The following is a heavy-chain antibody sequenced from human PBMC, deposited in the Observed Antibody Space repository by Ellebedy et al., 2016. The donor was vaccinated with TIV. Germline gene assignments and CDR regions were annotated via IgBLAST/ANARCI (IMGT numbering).Heavy chain of an antibody. Sequence: MPSETLSLTCTVSGGSLTSYYWSWIRQPAGKGLEWIGRIYTSGSSNYNPSLKSRVTLSRDMSKNHFPLKLRSVTAADTAVYYCARDLYGTNRDYWGQGALVTVSS. V-gene: IGHV4-4*07. D-gene: IGHD1-14*01. CDR2: IYTSGSS. CDR3: ARDLYGTNRDY. CDR1: GGSLTSYY. J-gene: IGHJ4*02.